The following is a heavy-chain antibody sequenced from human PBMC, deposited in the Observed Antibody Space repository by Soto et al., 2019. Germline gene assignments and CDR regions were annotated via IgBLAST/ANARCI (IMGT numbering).Heavy chain of an antibody. D-gene: IGHD4-17*01. V-gene: IGHV4-39*01. CDR2: IYYSGST. CDR3: ARQAYGGNSGVDY. Sequence: SETLSLICTVSGGSIRSSSYYWGWIRQPPGKGLDWIGSIYYSGSTYYNPSLKSRVTISVNTSKNQLSLKLSSVTAAETAVYYCARQAYGGNSGVDYWGRGTLVTVSS. CDR1: GGSIRSSSYY. J-gene: IGHJ4*02.